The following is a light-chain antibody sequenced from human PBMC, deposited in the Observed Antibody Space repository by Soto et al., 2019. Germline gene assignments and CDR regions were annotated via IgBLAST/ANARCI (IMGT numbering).Light chain of an antibody. CDR1: SSDVGSHDL. J-gene: IGLJ3*02. CDR2: DVS. V-gene: IGLV2-14*02. Sequence: QSVLTQPASVSGSPGQSIAISCTGTSSDVGSHDLVSWYQQHPGKVPKLIIYDVSSRPSGVSNRFSGSKSGNTASLTISGLQAEDEADYYCSSFTSSTTYVFSGGAKL. CDR3: SSFTSSTTYV.